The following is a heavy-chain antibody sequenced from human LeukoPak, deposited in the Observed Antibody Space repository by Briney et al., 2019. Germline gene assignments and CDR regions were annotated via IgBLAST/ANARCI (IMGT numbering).Heavy chain of an antibody. Sequence: GASVKVSCKASGGTFSSYTISWVRQAPGQGLEWMGRIIPILGIANYAQKFQGRVTITADKSTSTAYMELSSLRSEDTALYYCARDPSPLPYTNWFDPWGQGTLVTVSS. V-gene: IGHV1-69*04. CDR1: GGTFSSYT. J-gene: IGHJ5*02. D-gene: IGHD3-9*01. CDR2: IIPILGIA. CDR3: ARDPSPLPYTNWFDP.